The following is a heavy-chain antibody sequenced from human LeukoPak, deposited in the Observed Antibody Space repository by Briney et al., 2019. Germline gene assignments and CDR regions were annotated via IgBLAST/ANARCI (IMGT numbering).Heavy chain of an antibody. Sequence: PGGSLRLSCAASGFTFSSYSMNWVRQAPGKGLEWVSYISSSSSTIYYADSVKGRFTISRDNAKNSLYLQMNSLRAEDTAVYYCARDSSFNVDTAIASRGAYYFDYWGQGTLVTVSS. J-gene: IGHJ4*02. CDR3: ARDSSFNVDTAIASRGAYYFDY. D-gene: IGHD5-18*01. CDR2: ISSSSSTI. CDR1: GFTFSSYS. V-gene: IGHV3-48*01.